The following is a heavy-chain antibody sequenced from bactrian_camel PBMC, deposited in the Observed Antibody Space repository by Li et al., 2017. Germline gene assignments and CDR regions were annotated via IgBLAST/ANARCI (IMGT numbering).Heavy chain of an antibody. D-gene: IGHD1*01. CDR3: AADNIYCGTGFAY. Sequence: VQLVESGGGSVQAGGSLRLSCAASGYTYSGNCMGWFRQAPGKERERVAFIYTGSGSTYYADSVKDRFTISKDNAKNTLYLQMNSLKSEDTAMYYCAADNIYCGTGFAYWGQGTQVTVS. CDR2: IYTGSGST. CDR1: GYTYSGNC. V-gene: IGHV3S1*01. J-gene: IGHJ4*01.